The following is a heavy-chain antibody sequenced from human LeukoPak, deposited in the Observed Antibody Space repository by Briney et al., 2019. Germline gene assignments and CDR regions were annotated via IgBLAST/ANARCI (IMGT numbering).Heavy chain of an antibody. D-gene: IGHD3-3*01. V-gene: IGHV3-23*01. J-gene: IGHJ4*02. CDR2: ISGSGGST. CDR3: ANLYVGIFDLSDY. CDR1: GFTFSSYA. Sequence: GGSLILSCAASGFTFSSYAMSWFRQAPAKGLQWVSAISGSGGSTYYADSVKGRFTISRDNSKNTLYLQMNSLRAEDTAVYYCANLYVGIFDLSDYWGQGTLVTVSS.